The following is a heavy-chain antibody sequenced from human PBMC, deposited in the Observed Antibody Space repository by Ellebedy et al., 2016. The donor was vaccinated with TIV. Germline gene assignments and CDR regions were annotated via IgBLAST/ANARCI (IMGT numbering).Heavy chain of an antibody. D-gene: IGHD2-21*02. CDR1: GFTFSSYG. CDR2: ISFDGSSR. Sequence: GESLKISCVASGFTFSSYGMHWVRQAPGKGLECVAVISFDGSSRYYTDSVKGRFTISRDNSKNTLFLQMNSLRAEDTAVYYCAREFGDYFFDKWGQGTLVAVSS. V-gene: IGHV3-30*03. CDR3: AREFGDYFFDK. J-gene: IGHJ4*02.